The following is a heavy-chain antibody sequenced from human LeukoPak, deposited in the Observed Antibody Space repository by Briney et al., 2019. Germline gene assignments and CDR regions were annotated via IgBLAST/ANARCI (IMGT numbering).Heavy chain of an antibody. D-gene: IGHD3-10*01. J-gene: IGHJ5*02. Sequence: TASETLSLTCTVSGGSVSNYYWSWIRQSPGKGLEWIGYIYYTETSYNPSLKSRATISVDTSKNQFSLKLSSVTAADTAVYYCARDSWFGEFNWFDPWGQGTLVTVSS. CDR2: IYYTET. CDR1: GGSVSNYY. V-gene: IGHV4-59*02. CDR3: ARDSWFGEFNWFDP.